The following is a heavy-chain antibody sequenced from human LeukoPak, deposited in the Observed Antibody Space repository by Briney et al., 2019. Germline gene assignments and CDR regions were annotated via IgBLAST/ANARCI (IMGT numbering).Heavy chain of an antibody. CDR3: ARVAGWHWFDP. V-gene: IGHV3-23*01. J-gene: IGHJ5*02. Sequence: GGSLRLSCAASGFTFSCYDMTWVSQAPGRRLEWVSSIRPSGDNTYYGDSVKGRFTISRDNSKNTVYLQMNNMRVDDTAVYYCARVAGWHWFDPWGQGTLVTVSS. D-gene: IGHD6-19*01. CDR1: GFTFSCYD. CDR2: IRPSGDNT.